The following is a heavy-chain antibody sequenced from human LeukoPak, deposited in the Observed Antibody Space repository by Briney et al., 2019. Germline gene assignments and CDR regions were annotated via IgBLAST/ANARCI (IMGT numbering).Heavy chain of an antibody. Sequence: ASVKVSCKASGGTFSSYAISWVRQAPGQGLEWMGLIIPILGIANYAQKFQGRVTITADKSTSTAYMELSSLRSEDTAVYYCAREPPSSGSYPFDYWGQGTLVTVSS. D-gene: IGHD1-26*01. J-gene: IGHJ4*02. V-gene: IGHV1-69*10. CDR1: GGTFSSYA. CDR2: IIPILGIA. CDR3: AREPPSSGSYPFDY.